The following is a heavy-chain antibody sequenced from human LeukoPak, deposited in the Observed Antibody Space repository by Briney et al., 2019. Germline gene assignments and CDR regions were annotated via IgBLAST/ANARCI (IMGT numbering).Heavy chain of an antibody. D-gene: IGHD1-26*01. V-gene: IGHV4-59*12. CDR3: AGSASYFRY. Sequence: PSETLSLTCTVSGGSISSYYWSWIRQPPGKGLEWIGYIYYSGSTNYNPSLKSRVTISVDTSKNQFSLQLNSVTPEDTGVYYCAGSASYFRYWAQGTRVTVSS. CDR2: IYYSGST. CDR1: GGSISSYY. J-gene: IGHJ4*02.